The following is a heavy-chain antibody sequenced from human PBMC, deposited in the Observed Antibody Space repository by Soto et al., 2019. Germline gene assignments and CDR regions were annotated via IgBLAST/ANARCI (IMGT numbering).Heavy chain of an antibody. D-gene: IGHD6-19*01. V-gene: IGHV3-23*01. CDR3: AKDHRFSSGWYNWFDP. J-gene: IGHJ5*02. CDR1: GFIFSNYA. CDR2: INGSGGST. Sequence: GGSLRLSCAASGFIFSNYAMSWVRQAPGKGLEWVSTINGSGGSTYYADSVKGRFTTSRDNSENTLYLQMNSLRAEDTAVYYCAKDHRFSSGWYNWFDPWGQGTLVTVSS.